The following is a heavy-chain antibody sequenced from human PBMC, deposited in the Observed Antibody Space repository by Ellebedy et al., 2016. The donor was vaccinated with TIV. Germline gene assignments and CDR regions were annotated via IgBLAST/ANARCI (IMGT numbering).Heavy chain of an antibody. CDR3: ATFDYFDY. Sequence: GESLKISXAASGFTFSSYWISWVRQAPGKGLEWVANIKQDGSEKYYVDSVKGRFTISRDNAKNSLYLQMNSLRAEDTAVYYCATFDYFDYWGQGTLVTVSS. CDR1: GFTFSSYW. CDR2: IKQDGSEK. J-gene: IGHJ4*02. V-gene: IGHV3-7*02. D-gene: IGHD2/OR15-2a*01.